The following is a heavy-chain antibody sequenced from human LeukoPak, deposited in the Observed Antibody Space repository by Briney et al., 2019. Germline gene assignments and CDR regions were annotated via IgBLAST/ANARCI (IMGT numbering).Heavy chain of an antibody. Sequence: PGGSLRLSCAASGFTFSIYGMSWVRQAPGKGLERVSAISSNGAGRYYADSVRGRFTISRDNSKNTLYLQMNGLRAEDTAVYYCTKDVEHFWGQGTLVTVSS. J-gene: IGHJ1*01. D-gene: IGHD1/OR15-1a*01. V-gene: IGHV3-23*01. CDR1: GFTFSIYG. CDR3: TKDVEHF. CDR2: ISSNGAGR.